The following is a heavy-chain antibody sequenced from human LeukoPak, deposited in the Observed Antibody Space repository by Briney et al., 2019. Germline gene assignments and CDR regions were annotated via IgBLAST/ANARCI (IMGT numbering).Heavy chain of an antibody. D-gene: IGHD2-15*01. V-gene: IGHV3-21*01. CDR2: ISGSSYYI. J-gene: IGHJ4*02. CDR1: GFTFSSYT. CDR3: ARDRDVVVVAASFDY. Sequence: GESLRLSCAASGFTFSSYTINWVRQAPGKGLEWVSSISGSSYYIYYADSVRGRFTISRDNAKNSLYLQMNSLRAEDTAVYYCARDRDVVVVAASFDYWGQGTLVTVSS.